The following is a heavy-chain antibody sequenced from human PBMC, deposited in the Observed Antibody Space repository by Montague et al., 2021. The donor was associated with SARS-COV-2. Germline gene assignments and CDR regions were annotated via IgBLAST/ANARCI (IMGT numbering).Heavy chain of an antibody. J-gene: IGHJ5*02. CDR3: ASLTLGYCSSTSGYSDWFDP. D-gene: IGHD2-2*02. CDR2: INHSGST. Sequence: SETLSLTCAVYGGSFSGYYWSWIRQPPGKGLEWIGEINHSGSTNYNPSLKSRVTISVDTSKSQFSLKLSSVTAADTAVYYCASLTLGYCSSTSGYSDWFDPWGQGTLVTVSS. V-gene: IGHV4-34*01. CDR1: GGSFSGYY.